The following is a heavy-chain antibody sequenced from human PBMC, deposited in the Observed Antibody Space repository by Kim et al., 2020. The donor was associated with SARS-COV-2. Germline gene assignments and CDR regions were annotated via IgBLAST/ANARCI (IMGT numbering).Heavy chain of an antibody. CDR1: GFTFSDYY. V-gene: IGHV3-11*01. CDR3: ARGASRWLAAYDY. Sequence: GGSLRLSCAASGFTFSDYYMSWIRQAPGKGLEWVSYISSSGSTIYYADSVKGRFTISRDDAKNSLYLQMNSLRAEDTAVYYCARGASRWLAAYDYWGQGTLVTVSS. D-gene: IGHD6-19*01. J-gene: IGHJ4*02. CDR2: ISSSGSTI.